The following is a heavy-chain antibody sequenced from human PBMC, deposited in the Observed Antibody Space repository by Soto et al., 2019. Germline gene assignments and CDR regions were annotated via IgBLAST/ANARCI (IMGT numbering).Heavy chain of an antibody. CDR1: GYSFTSYW. J-gene: IGHJ5*02. Sequence: GESLKISCKGSGYSFTSYWIGWVRQMPGKGLEWMGIIYPGDSDTRYSPSFQGQVTISADKSISTAYLQWSSLKASDTAMYYCARLNLGSDAYSSGWFVSFGPWGQGTLVTVSS. CDR2: IYPGDSDT. D-gene: IGHD6-19*01. V-gene: IGHV5-51*01. CDR3: ARLNLGSDAYSSGWFVSFGP.